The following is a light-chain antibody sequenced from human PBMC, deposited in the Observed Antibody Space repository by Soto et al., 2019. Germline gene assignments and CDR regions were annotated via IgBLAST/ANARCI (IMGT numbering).Light chain of an antibody. V-gene: IGKV1-9*01. J-gene: IGKJ5*01. CDR1: QVISTS. CDR3: QQLFDSPIT. CDR2: AAS. Sequence: IQLNQSPSFLSPSIGASVTITCRASQVISTSLAWYQVKPGKAHKLMIYAASTLESGVPSRFSATVSGTEFSLTITSLQPEEFATYYCQQLFDSPITCGQGTRVAI.